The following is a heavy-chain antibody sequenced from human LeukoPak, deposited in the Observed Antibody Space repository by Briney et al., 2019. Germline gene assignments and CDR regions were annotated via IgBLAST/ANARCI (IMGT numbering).Heavy chain of an antibody. CDR3: ARRSSPGGYYYYYYMDV. J-gene: IGHJ6*03. CDR2: IYYSGST. Sequence: PSETLSLTCTVSGGSISSYYWSWIRQPPGKGLEWIGYIYYSGSTNYNPSLKSRVTISVDTSKNQFSLKLSSVTAADTAVYYCARRSSPGGYYYYYYMDVWGKGTTATVSS. V-gene: IGHV4-59*01. CDR1: GGSISSYY. D-gene: IGHD1-26*01.